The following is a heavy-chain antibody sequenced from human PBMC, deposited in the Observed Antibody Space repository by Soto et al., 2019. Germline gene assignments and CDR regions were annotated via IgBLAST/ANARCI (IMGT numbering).Heavy chain of an antibody. J-gene: IGHJ5*02. V-gene: IGHV4-30-2*01. D-gene: IGHD3-22*01. CDR2: IYHSGST. CDR1: GGSISSGGYS. CDR3: ARASLVVDCWFDP. Sequence: QLQLQESGSGLVKPSQTLSLTCAVSGGSISSGGYSGSWIRQPPGKGLEWIGYIYHSGSTYYNPSHRSRVTISVDRSKNQFSLKLSSVTAADTAVYYCARASLVVDCWFDPWGQGTLVTVSS.